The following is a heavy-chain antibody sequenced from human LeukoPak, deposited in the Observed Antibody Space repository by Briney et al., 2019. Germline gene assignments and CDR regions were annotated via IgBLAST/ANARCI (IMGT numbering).Heavy chain of an antibody. D-gene: IGHD1-26*01. J-gene: IGHJ4*02. V-gene: IGHV3-53*01. CDR2: IYSGGST. Sequence: PGGSLRLSCAASGFTVSSNYMSWVRQAPGKGLEWVSIIYSGGSTYYADSVKGRFTMSRDNSKNTVFLQMNSLRDEDTAVYYCARLYSGSYSDYWGQGTLVTVSS. CDR3: ARLYSGSYSDY. CDR1: GFTVSSNY.